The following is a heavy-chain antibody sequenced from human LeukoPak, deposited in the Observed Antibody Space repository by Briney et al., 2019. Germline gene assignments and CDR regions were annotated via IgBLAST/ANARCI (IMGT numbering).Heavy chain of an antibody. J-gene: IGHJ5*02. D-gene: IGHD3-10*01. CDR2: IYYSGST. CDR1: GGSIINEF. Sequence: SETLSLTCTVSGGSIINEFWSWIPPPPGKGLECIGYIYYSGSTNYTPPLKSRVTISVDTSKNQFSLKLRSVTAADTAVYYCARRSGRDGSGSYYSRLLFNWFDPWGQGTLVTVSS. CDR3: ARRSGRDGSGSYYSRLLFNWFDP. V-gene: IGHV4-59*12.